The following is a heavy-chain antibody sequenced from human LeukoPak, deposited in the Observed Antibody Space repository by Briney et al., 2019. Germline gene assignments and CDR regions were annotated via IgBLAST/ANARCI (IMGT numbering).Heavy chain of an antibody. J-gene: IGHJ4*02. CDR2: IYDSGST. CDR1: GGPLSAYY. CDR3: ATGETGSTLGGY. Sequence: SKTLSLTCTVSGGPLSAYYWTWIRQPPGKGLEWIGYIYDSGSTNYNPSLKSRVTISVDTSKNQFSLKLTSVTAADTAVYYCATGETGSTLGGYWGQGTLVTVSS. D-gene: IGHD1-1*01. V-gene: IGHV4-59*01.